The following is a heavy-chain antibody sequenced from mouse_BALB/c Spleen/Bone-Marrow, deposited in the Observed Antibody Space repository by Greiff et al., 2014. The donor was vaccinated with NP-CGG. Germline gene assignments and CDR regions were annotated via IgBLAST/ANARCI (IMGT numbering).Heavy chain of an antibody. J-gene: IGHJ1*01. Sequence: QVQLQQSGAELARPGASVKLSCKASGYTFTSYWMQWVKQRPGQGLEWIGAIYPGDGDTRYTQKFKGKATLTADKPSSTAYMQLSSLASEDSAVYYCARYYYGSSYEYFDVWGAGTTVTVSS. CDR2: IYPGDGDT. V-gene: IGHV1-87*01. CDR1: GYTFTSYW. CDR3: ARYYYGSSYEYFDV. D-gene: IGHD1-1*01.